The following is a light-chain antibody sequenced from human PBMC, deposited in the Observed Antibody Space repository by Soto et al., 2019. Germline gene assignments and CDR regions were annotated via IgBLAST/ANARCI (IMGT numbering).Light chain of an antibody. CDR3: QQYGALPPT. Sequence: EFVLTQSPGTLSLSPGERATLSCRTMQSVVNYQLAWYRQKPGQAPRLLIYNTFHRATGIPDRFSGTGSETDFTLTISRLEPEDFAVYHCQQYGALPPTFGQGTKVDIK. CDR1: QSVVNYQ. CDR2: NTF. J-gene: IGKJ1*01. V-gene: IGKV3-20*01.